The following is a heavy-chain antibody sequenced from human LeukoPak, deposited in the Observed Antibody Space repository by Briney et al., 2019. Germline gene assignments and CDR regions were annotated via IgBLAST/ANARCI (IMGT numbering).Heavy chain of an antibody. D-gene: IGHD1-26*01. CDR2: ISAYNGNT. J-gene: IGHJ4*02. CDR1: GYTFTSYG. V-gene: IGHV1-18*01. Sequence: ASLKVSCKASGYTFTSYGISWVRQAPGQGLEWMGWISAYNGNTNYAQKLQGRVTMTTDTSTSTAYMELRSLRSDDTAVYYCARGGFRVGATDTGDYWGQGTLVTVSS. CDR3: ARGGFRVGATDTGDY.